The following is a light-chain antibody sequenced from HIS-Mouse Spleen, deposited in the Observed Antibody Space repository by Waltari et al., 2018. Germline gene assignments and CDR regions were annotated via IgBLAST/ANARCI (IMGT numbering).Light chain of an antibody. CDR3: YSTDSSGNLVV. Sequence: SYELTQPPSVSVSPGQTARITCSGDALQKQYAYWYQQKSGQAPVLVIYEDSKRPSGIPGGFSGSSSGTMATLTISGAQVEDEADYYCYSTDSSGNLVVFGGGTKLTVL. CDR1: ALQKQY. J-gene: IGLJ2*01. V-gene: IGLV3-10*01. CDR2: EDS.